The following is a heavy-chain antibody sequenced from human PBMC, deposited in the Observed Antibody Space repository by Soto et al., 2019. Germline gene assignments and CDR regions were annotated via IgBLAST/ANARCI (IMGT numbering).Heavy chain of an antibody. CDR3: TKRGVDTFGLSY. CDR2: INTDGSST. D-gene: IGHD3-10*01. J-gene: IGHJ4*02. CDR1: GFTFSSFW. V-gene: IGHV3-74*01. Sequence: EVQLVESGGGLVQPGGSLRLSCAVSGFTFSSFWMHWVRQAPGEGLVWVSRINTDGSSTSYADSVKGRFTISRDNAKKTLYLQINRLRVEDKAMYYCTKRGVDTFGLSYWGQGTLVTVSS.